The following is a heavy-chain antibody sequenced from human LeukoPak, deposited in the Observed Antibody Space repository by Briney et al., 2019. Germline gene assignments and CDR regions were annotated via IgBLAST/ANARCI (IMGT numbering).Heavy chain of an antibody. CDR1: GFTFSSYG. V-gene: IGHV3-30*02. J-gene: IGHJ4*02. CDR2: IRYDGSNK. Sequence: GGSLRLSCAASGFTFSSYGMHWVRQAPGKGLEWVAFIRYDGSNKYYADSVKGRFTISRDNAKNSLYLQMSSLRAEDTALYYCAREYYYDSSDYATFNFDHWGQGTQVTVSS. CDR3: AREYYYDSSDYATFNFDH. D-gene: IGHD3-22*01.